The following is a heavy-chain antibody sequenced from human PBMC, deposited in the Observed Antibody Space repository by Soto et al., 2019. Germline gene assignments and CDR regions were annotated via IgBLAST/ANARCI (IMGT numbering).Heavy chain of an antibody. CDR2: INAGNGNT. D-gene: IGHD6-19*01. Sequence: QVQLVQSGAEVKKPGASVKVSCKASGYTFTSYAMHWVRQAPGQRLEWMGWINAGNGNTKYSQKFQGRVTITRDTSASTAYMELSSLRSEVTAVYYCARGGGWYSGDAFDIWGQGTMVTVSS. V-gene: IGHV1-3*01. CDR3: ARGGGWYSGDAFDI. CDR1: GYTFTSYA. J-gene: IGHJ3*02.